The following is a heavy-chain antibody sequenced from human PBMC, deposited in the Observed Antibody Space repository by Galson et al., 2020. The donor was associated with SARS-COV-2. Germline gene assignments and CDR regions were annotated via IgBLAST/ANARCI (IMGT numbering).Heavy chain of an antibody. CDR3: ARQGVNMIVLVTVPGWFFDL. J-gene: IGHJ2*01. Sequence: SETLSLTCAVSGYSVSTTNYWGWVRLAPGKGLEWIGSIYPNGRTYYNPSLESRVTISVDTSRNQFSLTLASVTAAGTAFYYCARQGVNMIVLVTVPGWFFDLWGRGTLVTVSS. D-gene: IGHD2-21*02. CDR1: GYSVSTTNY. CDR2: IYPNGRT. V-gene: IGHV4-38-2*01.